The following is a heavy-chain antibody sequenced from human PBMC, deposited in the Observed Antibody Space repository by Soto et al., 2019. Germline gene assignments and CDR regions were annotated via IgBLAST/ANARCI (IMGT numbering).Heavy chain of an antibody. Sequence: KESGPTLVNPTQTLTLTCTFSGFSLNTPGVAVGWIRQPPGKALEWLALIYWNDDKRFTPSLKSRLTITKDTSKNQVVLTLTNMDPVDTATYYCAHSDGGYEIIYFDFWGPGTLVTVSS. V-gene: IGHV2-5*01. CDR2: IYWNDDK. J-gene: IGHJ4*02. CDR1: GFSLNTPGVA. D-gene: IGHD5-12*01. CDR3: AHSDGGYEIIYFDF.